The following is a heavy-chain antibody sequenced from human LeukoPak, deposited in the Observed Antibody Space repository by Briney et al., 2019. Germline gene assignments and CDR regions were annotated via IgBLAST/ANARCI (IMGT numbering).Heavy chain of an antibody. J-gene: IGHJ4*02. CDR3: VKGLVQTTMSYSVDY. D-gene: IGHD1-1*01. Sequence: SGGSLRLSCTASGFIFSGSWMAWIRQTPGKGLEWVALISSGGSKNIYADPVKGRFTVSRDNSKNTLYLQMNSLRAEDTAVYYCVKGLVQTTMSYSVDYWGQGALVTVSS. CDR1: GFIFSGSW. CDR2: ISSGGSKN. V-gene: IGHV3-30*18.